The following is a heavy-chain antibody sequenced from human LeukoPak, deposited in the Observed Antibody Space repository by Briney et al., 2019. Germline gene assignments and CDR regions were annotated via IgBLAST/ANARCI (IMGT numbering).Heavy chain of an antibody. CDR2: INHSGST. V-gene: IGHV4-34*01. CDR1: GGSFSGYY. Sequence: SETLSLTCAVYGGSFSGYYWSWIRPPPGKGLEWIGEINHSGSTDYNPSLKSRVAISVDTSKNQFSLKLSSVTAADTAVYYCARGDYYGSGGYWGQGTLVTVSS. J-gene: IGHJ4*02. D-gene: IGHD3-10*01. CDR3: ARGDYYGSGGY.